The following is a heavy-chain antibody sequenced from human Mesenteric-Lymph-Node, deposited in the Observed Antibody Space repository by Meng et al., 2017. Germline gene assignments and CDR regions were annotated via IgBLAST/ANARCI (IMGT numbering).Heavy chain of an antibody. J-gene: IGHJ5*02. CDR2: IDWDDDK. V-gene: IGHV2-70*04. Sequence: SGPTLVKPTQTLTLTCTFSGFSLSTNGMRVSWIRQPPGRALEWLARIDWDDDKFYSTSLKTRLTISKDTSKNQVVLTMTNMDPVDTATYYCARTPRSGWTYGFFDPWGPGVLVTVSS. D-gene: IGHD6-19*01. CDR3: ARTPRSGWTYGFFDP. CDR1: GFSLSTNGMR.